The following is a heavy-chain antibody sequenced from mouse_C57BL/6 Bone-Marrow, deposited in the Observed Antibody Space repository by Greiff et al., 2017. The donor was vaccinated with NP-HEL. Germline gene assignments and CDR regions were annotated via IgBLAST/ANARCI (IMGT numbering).Heavy chain of an antibody. J-gene: IGHJ1*03. CDR3: ARPHYYGSSIYWYFDV. V-gene: IGHV5-6*01. CDR1: GFTFSSYG. Sequence: DVHLVESGGDLVKPGGSLKLSCAASGFTFSSYGMSWVRQTPDKRLEWVATISSGGSYTYYPDSVKGRFTISRDNAKNTLYLQMSSLKSEDTAMYYCARPHYYGSSIYWYFDVWGTGTTVTVSS. CDR2: ISSGGSYT. D-gene: IGHD1-1*01.